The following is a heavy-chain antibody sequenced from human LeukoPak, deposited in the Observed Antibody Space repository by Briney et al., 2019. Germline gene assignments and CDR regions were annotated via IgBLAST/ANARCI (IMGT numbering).Heavy chain of an antibody. V-gene: IGHV4-61*02. D-gene: IGHD3-22*01. Sequence: SETLSLTCTVSGGSISSGSNYWSWIRQPAGKGVEWIGRIYTSGSTNYNPSLKSRVTISVDTSKNQFSLKLSSVTAADTAVYYCAREGAPNYYDSSGSGSYWGQGTLVTVSS. CDR3: AREGAPNYYDSSGSGSY. CDR2: IYTSGST. J-gene: IGHJ4*02. CDR1: GGSISSGSNY.